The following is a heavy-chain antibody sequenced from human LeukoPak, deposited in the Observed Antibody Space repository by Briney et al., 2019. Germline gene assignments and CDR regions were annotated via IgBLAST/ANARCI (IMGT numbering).Heavy chain of an antibody. V-gene: IGHV3-23*01. CDR1: GFTFSSYA. CDR2: ISGSGGST. D-gene: IGHD1-26*01. CDR3: AKDRAVGATPGGYFDH. J-gene: IGHJ4*02. Sequence: GGSLRLSCAASGFTFSSYAMSWVRQAPGKGLEWVSAISGSGGSTYYADSVKGRFTISRDNSKNTLYLQMNSLRAEDTAVYYCAKDRAVGATPGGYFDHWGQGTLVTVSS.